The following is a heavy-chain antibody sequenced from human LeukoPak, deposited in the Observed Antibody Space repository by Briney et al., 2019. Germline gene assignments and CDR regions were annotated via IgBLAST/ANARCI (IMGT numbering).Heavy chain of an antibody. J-gene: IGHJ4*02. Sequence: SVKVSCKASGGTFSSYAISWVRQAPGQGLEWMGGIIPIFGTATYAQKFQGRVTITADKSTSTAYMELSSLRSEDTAVYYCASSSAPSLPHGVIVIPEDSRYFDYWGQGTLVTVSS. CDR1: GGTFSSYA. CDR2: IIPIFGTA. V-gene: IGHV1-69*06. D-gene: IGHD3-16*02. CDR3: ASSSAPSLPHGVIVIPEDSRYFDY.